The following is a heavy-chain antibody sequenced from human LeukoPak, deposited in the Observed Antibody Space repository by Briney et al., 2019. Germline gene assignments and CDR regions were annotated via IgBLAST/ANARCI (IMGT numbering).Heavy chain of an antibody. Sequence: SETLSLTCTVSGGSISSSAYYWGWIRQPPGKGLEWIATIYYSGSSYYNPSLKSRVTTSVDTSKNQCSLKLNSVSAADTAVYYCASHKGGVGDWFDPWGQGTLVTVSS. CDR3: ASHKGGVGDWFDP. D-gene: IGHD3-16*01. J-gene: IGHJ5*02. CDR1: GGSISSSAYY. V-gene: IGHV4-39*01. CDR2: IYYSGSS.